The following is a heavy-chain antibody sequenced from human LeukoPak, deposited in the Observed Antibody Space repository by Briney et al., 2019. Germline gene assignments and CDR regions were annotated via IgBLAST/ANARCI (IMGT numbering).Heavy chain of an antibody. CDR3: AKGYAVVIRSSYFDY. J-gene: IGHJ4*02. Sequence: PGGSLRLSCAASGFTFSSYSMNWVRQAPGKGLEWVSYISSSSSTIYYADSVKGRFTISRDNAKNSLYLQMNSLRAEDTAVYYCAKGYAVVIRSSYFDYWGQGTLVTVSS. CDR1: GFTFSSYS. CDR2: ISSSSSTI. D-gene: IGHD3-22*01. V-gene: IGHV3-48*04.